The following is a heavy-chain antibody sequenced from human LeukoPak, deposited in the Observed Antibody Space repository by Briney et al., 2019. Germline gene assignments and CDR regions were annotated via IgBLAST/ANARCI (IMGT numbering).Heavy chain of an antibody. CDR1: GGSFIGYY. D-gene: IGHD1-26*01. Sequence: SEALSLTCAVYGGSFIGYYWSWIRQPPGKGLEWIGEINHSGSTNYNPSLTSRVTISVDTSKNQFSLKLSSVTAADTAVYYCARAAYSGSYHSDYWGQGTLVTVSS. J-gene: IGHJ4*02. CDR2: INHSGST. CDR3: ARAAYSGSYHSDY. V-gene: IGHV4-34*01.